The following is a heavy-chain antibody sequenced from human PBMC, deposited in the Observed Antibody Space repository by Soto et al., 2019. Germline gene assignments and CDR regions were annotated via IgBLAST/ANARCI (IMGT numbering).Heavy chain of an antibody. V-gene: IGHV3-30*18. CDR1: GFTFSSYG. Sequence: GGSLRLSCAASGFTFSSYGMHWVRQAPGKGLEWVAVISYDGSNKYYADSVKGRFTISRDNSKNTLYLQMNSLRAEDTAVYYCAKVEMATNAFDIWGQGTMVTVSS. CDR2: ISYDGSNK. CDR3: AKVEMATNAFDI. J-gene: IGHJ3*02. D-gene: IGHD5-12*01.